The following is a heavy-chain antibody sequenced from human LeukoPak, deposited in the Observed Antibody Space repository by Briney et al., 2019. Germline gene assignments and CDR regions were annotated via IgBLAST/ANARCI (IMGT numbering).Heavy chain of an antibody. V-gene: IGHV5-51*01. Sequence: LGESLKISCKGSGYSFTSYWIGWVREMPGKGLEWMGIIYPGDSDTRYSPSFQGRVTISADKSISTAYLQWSSLKASDTAMYYCASPAVVTATDPPIDWGQGTLVTVSS. CDR3: ASPAVVTATDPPID. CDR2: IYPGDSDT. D-gene: IGHD2-21*02. J-gene: IGHJ4*02. CDR1: GYSFTSYW.